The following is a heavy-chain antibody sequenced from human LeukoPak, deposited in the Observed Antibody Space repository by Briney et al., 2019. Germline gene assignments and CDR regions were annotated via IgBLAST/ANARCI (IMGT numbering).Heavy chain of an antibody. CDR3: AKSRVVAATTLEYYFDY. CDR1: GFTFSSYW. CDR2: IKQDGSEK. Sequence: GGSLRLSCAASGFTFSSYWMSWVRQAPGKGLEWVANIKQDGSEKYYVDSVKGRFTISRDNAKNSLYLQMNSLRAEDTAVYYCAKSRVVAATTLEYYFDYWGQGTLVAVSS. D-gene: IGHD2-15*01. V-gene: IGHV3-7*01. J-gene: IGHJ4*02.